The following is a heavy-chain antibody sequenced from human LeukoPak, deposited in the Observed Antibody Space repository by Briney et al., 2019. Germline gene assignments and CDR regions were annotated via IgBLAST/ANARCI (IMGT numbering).Heavy chain of an antibody. J-gene: IGHJ4*02. CDR3: VRTEVSSGSEDY. D-gene: IGHD6-19*01. V-gene: IGHV4-30-4*08. Sequence: TFGDYAMSWIRQPPGKGLEWIGYIYYSGSTYYNPSLKSRVTISLDTSKNQFSLKLSSVTAADTAVYYCVRTEVSSGSEDYWGQGTLVTVSS. CDR2: IYYSGST. CDR1: TFGDYA.